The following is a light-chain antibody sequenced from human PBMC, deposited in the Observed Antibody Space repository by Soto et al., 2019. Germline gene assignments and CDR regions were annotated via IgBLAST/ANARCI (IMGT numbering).Light chain of an antibody. V-gene: IGKV3-15*01. CDR1: QSFSNN. CDR3: QQYNNWPGT. Sequence: EIVMTQSPATLSVSPGERATLSCRASQSFSNNLAWYQQKPGQAPRLLIYGASTRATGIPARFSGSGSGTEFTLTINSLQSEDFALYYCQQYNNWPGTFGQGTKV. J-gene: IGKJ1*01. CDR2: GAS.